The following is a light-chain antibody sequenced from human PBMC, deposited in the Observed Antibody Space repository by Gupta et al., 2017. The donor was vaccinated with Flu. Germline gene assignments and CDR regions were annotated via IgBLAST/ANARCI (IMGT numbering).Light chain of an antibody. Sequence: QSALTQPASVSGSPGQSLTISCTGTSSDVGGYNYVSWYQQHPGKVPKLMIYEVSNRPSGVSDRFSASKSGNTASLTISGLQADDEADYYCSSFTTSSTLVFGGGTEVFVL. CDR1: SSDVGGYNY. V-gene: IGLV2-14*01. CDR3: SSFTTSSTLV. J-gene: IGLJ3*02. CDR2: EVS.